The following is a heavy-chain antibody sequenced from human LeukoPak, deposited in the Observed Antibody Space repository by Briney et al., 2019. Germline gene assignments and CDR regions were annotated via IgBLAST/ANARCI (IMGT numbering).Heavy chain of an antibody. Sequence: GGSLRLSCAASGFTFSSYWMHWVRQAPGKGLEWLSAIRGSGLITYYPDSVRGRFTISRDNSKNTLYLQMDSLRAEDTAVYYCAKYVNGSTFSGLDVWGQGTTVTVSS. CDR1: GFTFSSYW. V-gene: IGHV3-23*01. J-gene: IGHJ6*02. D-gene: IGHD2/OR15-2a*01. CDR2: IRGSGLIT. CDR3: AKYVNGSTFSGLDV.